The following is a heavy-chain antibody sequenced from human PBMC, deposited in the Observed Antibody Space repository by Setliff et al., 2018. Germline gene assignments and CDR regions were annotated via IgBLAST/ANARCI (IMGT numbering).Heavy chain of an antibody. CDR1: GGSFSGYY. CDR2: INHSGST. D-gene: IGHD3-16*01. Sequence: SSETLSLTCAVYGGSFSGYYWSWIRQPPGKGLEWIGEINHSGSTNYNPSLKGRVTISVDTSKNQFSLKLSSVTAADTAVYYCARESRYGGYMDVWGKGTTVTVSS. J-gene: IGHJ6*03. CDR3: ARESRYGGYMDV. V-gene: IGHV4-34*01.